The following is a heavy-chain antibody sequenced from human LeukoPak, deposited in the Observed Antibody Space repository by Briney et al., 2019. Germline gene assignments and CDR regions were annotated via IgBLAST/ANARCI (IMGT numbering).Heavy chain of an antibody. D-gene: IGHD3-22*01. J-gene: IGHJ5*02. CDR1: GYSISSGYY. CDR3: ARDQYYYDSSGYSRFDP. V-gene: IGHV4-4*07. CDR2: IYTSGST. Sequence: SETLSLTCTVSGYSISSGYYWGWIRQPAGKGLEWIGRIYTSGSTNYNPSLKSRVTMSVDTSKNQFSLKLSSVTAADTAVYYCARDQYYYDSSGYSRFDPWGQGTLVTVSS.